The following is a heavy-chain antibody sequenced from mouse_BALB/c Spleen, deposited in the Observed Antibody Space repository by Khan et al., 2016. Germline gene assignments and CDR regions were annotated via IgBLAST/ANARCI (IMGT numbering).Heavy chain of an antibody. Sequence: EVKLLESGGGLVQPGGSLKLSCAASGFAFSRYWMSWVRQAPGKGLEWIGEINPDSSTINYKPSLKDKFIISRDNAKNTLYLQMSNVRSEDSALYSCARIGNGNAWYFDVWGAGTTVTVSS. D-gene: IGHD2-14*01. CDR2: INPDSSTI. V-gene: IGHV4-1*02. J-gene: IGHJ1*01. CDR1: GFAFSRYW. CDR3: ARIGNGNAWYFDV.